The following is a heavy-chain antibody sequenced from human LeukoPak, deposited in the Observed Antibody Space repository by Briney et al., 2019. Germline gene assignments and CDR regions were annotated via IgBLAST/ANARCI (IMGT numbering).Heavy chain of an antibody. Sequence: SETLSLTCTVSGGSISSYYWSWIRQPPGKGLEWIGYIYYSGSTNYNPSLKSRVTISVDTSKNHFSLKLNSMTAADTAVYYCARKASHFSYGLRAIAYWGQGNLVTVSS. CDR3: ARKASHFSYGLRAIAY. J-gene: IGHJ4*02. D-gene: IGHD5-18*01. CDR1: GGSISSYY. V-gene: IGHV4-59*12. CDR2: IYYSGST.